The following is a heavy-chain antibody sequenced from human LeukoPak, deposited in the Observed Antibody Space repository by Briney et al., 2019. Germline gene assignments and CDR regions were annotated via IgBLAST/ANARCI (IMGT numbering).Heavy chain of an antibody. CDR1: GYSISSGYY. CDR2: IYHSGST. Sequence: SETLSLTCAVSGYSISSGYYWGWIRQPPGKGLEWIASIYHSGSTYYNPSLKSRVTISVDTSKNQFSLKLSSVTAADTAVYYCARDYHGAGSSNWFDPWGQGTLVTVSS. J-gene: IGHJ5*02. CDR3: ARDYHGAGSSNWFDP. D-gene: IGHD4-17*01. V-gene: IGHV4-38-2*02.